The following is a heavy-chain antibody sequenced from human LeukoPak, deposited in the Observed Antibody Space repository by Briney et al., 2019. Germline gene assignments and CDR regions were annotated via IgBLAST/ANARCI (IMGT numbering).Heavy chain of an antibody. CDR1: GGSFSGYY. D-gene: IGHD3-10*01. CDR2: INHSGST. J-gene: IGHJ5*02. V-gene: IGHV4-34*01. Sequence: SETLSLTCAVYGGSFSGYYWSWIRQPPGKGLEWIGEINHSGSTNYNPSLKSRVTMSIDTSKNQFSLKVSSVTAADTAVYYCARDSGTTGEVKFDPWGQGTLVTVSS. CDR3: ARDSGTTGEVKFDP.